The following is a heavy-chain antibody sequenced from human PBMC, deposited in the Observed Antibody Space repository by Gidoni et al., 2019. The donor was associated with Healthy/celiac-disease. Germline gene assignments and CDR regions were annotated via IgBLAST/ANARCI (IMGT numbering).Heavy chain of an antibody. Sequence: QVQIQQWGAGLLKPSETLSLTCAVQGGSFSGYYWSWIRQPPGKGLEWIGEINHSGSTNYNPSLKSRVTISVDTCKNQFSLKLISVTASDTAVYYCARVRRGYSYGSWYYYYMDVWGKGTTVTVSS. D-gene: IGHD5-18*01. V-gene: IGHV4-34*01. CDR2: INHSGST. CDR1: GGSFSGYY. CDR3: ARVRRGYSYGSWYYYYMDV. J-gene: IGHJ6*03.